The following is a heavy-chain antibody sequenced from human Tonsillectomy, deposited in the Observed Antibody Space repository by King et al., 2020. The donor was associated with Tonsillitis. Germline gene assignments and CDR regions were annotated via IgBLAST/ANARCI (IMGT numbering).Heavy chain of an antibody. CDR3: AKEDSTKNPFDL. Sequence: VQLVESGGGVVQPGGSLRLSCAASGFTFSNYAMHWVRQAPGKGLEWVAFLRSDGSSELYADSVKGRFTISRDNSKSTLYLQMNSLRPEDTAIYYCAKEDSTKNPFDLWGQGTLVTVSS. J-gene: IGHJ4*02. CDR2: LRSDGSSE. V-gene: IGHV3-30*02. CDR1: GFTFSNYA. D-gene: IGHD1-14*01.